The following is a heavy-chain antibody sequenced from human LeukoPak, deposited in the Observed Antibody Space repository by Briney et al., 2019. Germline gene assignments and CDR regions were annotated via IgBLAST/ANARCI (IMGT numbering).Heavy chain of an antibody. Sequence: ASVTVSCKASGYTFTSYSMHWVRQAPGQRLEWMGWINVGNGNTKFSQKFQGRVTITRDTSASTAYMELSSLRSEDTAVYYCARFLGGSYGMDVWGQGTAVTVSS. CDR1: GYTFTSYS. J-gene: IGHJ6*02. CDR2: INVGNGNT. V-gene: IGHV1-3*01. CDR3: ARFLGGSYGMDV. D-gene: IGHD1-26*01.